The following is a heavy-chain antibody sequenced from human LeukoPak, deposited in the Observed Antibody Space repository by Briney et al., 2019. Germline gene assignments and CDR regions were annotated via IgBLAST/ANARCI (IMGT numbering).Heavy chain of an antibody. CDR1: GITVSSSF. D-gene: IGHD3-10*01. J-gene: IGHJ4*02. CDR3: ARVGIYRPGSSYFDH. V-gene: IGHV3-66*01. Sequence: GGSLRLSCAASGITVSSSFMSSVRQVPGKGLEWVSIIYAAGATYTADSVTGRFTISRDTSKNMLNLEMNSLRPEDTAVYFCARVGIYRPGSSYFDHWGQGTLVAVSS. CDR2: IYAAGAT.